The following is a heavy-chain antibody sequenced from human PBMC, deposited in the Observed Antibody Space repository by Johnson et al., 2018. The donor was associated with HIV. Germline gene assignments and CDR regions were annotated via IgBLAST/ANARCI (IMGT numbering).Heavy chain of an antibody. CDR3: ARVLVAADYAFDI. CDR1: GFALDDYG. CDR2: IHWNGGST. V-gene: IGHV3-20*03. Sequence: VHLVESGGGVAWPGGSLIPSSAASGFALDDYGMSWVRQAPGKGLEWVSGIHWNGGSTGYAASVKGRFTISRDNAKKSLYLQMNSLRADDTALYYCARVLVAADYAFDIWGQGTMVTVSS. D-gene: IGHD1-26*01. J-gene: IGHJ3*02.